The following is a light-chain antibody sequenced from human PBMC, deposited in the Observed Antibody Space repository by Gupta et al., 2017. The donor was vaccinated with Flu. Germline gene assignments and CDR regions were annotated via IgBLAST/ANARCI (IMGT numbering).Light chain of an antibody. V-gene: IGKV1-33*01. CDR2: DAS. CDR1: QSITNN. CDR3: QQYDSLPFT. J-gene: IGKJ4*01. Sequence: PSSLSASVGDTLTISGQASQSITNNLNWYQQKPGKAPKLLIYDASNVETGIPSTFSGSGSGTDFTFSISSLQPEDVATYYCQQYDSLPFTFGRGTKVEIK.